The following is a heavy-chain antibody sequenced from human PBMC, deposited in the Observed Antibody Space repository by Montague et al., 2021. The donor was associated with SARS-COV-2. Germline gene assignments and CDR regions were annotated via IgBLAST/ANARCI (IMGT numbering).Heavy chain of an antibody. Sequence: SETLSLTCTVSGGSISSYYWSWIRQPPGKGLEWIGYIYYSGSTNYNPSLKSRVTISVDTSKNQFSLKLSSVTAADTAVYYCARLEAGDCSGGSCYNSWFDPWGQGTLVTVSS. CDR2: IYYSGST. CDR1: GGSISSYY. V-gene: IGHV4-59*08. CDR3: ARLEAGDCSGGSCYNSWFDP. J-gene: IGHJ5*02. D-gene: IGHD2-15*01.